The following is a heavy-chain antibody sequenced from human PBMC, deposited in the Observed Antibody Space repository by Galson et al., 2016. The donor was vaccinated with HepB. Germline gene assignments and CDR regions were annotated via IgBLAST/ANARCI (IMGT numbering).Heavy chain of an antibody. Sequence: SETLSLTCGVSGGYIRGEDWWSWVRQPPGKGLEWIAEVYPSGVPRYNPSLTGRVTISVDKSKNQFSLTLTSVTAADTAVYSCTRALYDVVTGYYKYFDPWGPGTLVIVSS. V-gene: IGHV4/OR15-8*01. CDR2: VYPSGVP. J-gene: IGHJ4*02. CDR1: GGYIRGEDW. CDR3: TRALYDVVTGYYKYFDP. D-gene: IGHD3-9*01.